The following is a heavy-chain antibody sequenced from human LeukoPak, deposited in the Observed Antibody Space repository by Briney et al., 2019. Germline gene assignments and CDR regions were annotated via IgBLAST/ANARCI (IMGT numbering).Heavy chain of an antibody. V-gene: IGHV3-48*01. Sequence: PGGSLRLSCAASGFTFSSYSMNWVRQAPGKGLEWVSYITSSSSTIYYADSVKGRFTISRDNAKNSLYLQMNSLRAEDTAVYYCAREYAGTYYYGMDVWGQGTTVTVSS. CDR2: ITSSSSTI. J-gene: IGHJ6*02. CDR3: AREYAGTYYYGMDV. D-gene: IGHD1-7*01. CDR1: GFTFSSYS.